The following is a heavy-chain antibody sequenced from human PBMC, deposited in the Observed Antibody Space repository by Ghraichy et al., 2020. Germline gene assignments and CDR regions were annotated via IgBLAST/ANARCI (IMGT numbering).Heavy chain of an antibody. CDR2: IYYSGST. CDR1: GGSISSSSYY. Sequence: SETLSLTCTVSGGSISSSSYYWGWIRQPPGKGLEWIGSIYYSGSTYYNPSLKSRVTISVDTSKNQFSLKLSSVTAADTAVYYCARHVLREGYEVGATGVDYWGQGTLVTVSS. CDR3: ARHVLREGYEVGATGVDY. V-gene: IGHV4-39*01. J-gene: IGHJ4*02. D-gene: IGHD1-26*01.